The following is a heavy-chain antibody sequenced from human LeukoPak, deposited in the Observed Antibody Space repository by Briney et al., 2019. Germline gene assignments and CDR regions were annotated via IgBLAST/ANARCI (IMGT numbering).Heavy chain of an antibody. Sequence: GGSLRLSCAASGFTFSSYSMNWVRQAPGKGLEWVSSISSSSSYTYYADSVKGRFTISRDNAKNSLYLQVSSLSAEDTAVYYCARGCGGDCYPFRDYWGQGTLVTVSS. CDR1: GFTFSSYS. CDR2: ISSSSSYT. V-gene: IGHV3-21*06. J-gene: IGHJ4*02. CDR3: ARGCGGDCYPFRDY. D-gene: IGHD2-21*02.